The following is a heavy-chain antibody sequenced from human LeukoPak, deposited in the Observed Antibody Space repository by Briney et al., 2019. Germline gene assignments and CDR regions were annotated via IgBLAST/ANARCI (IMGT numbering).Heavy chain of an antibody. CDR2: IEQDGSEK. D-gene: IGHD3-10*01. J-gene: IGHJ4*02. CDR3: ARAYYYDSGNYYNPTSSFDY. CDR1: GFTFSRYW. V-gene: IGHV3-7*04. Sequence: PGGSLRLSCAASGFTFSRYWMSWVRQAPGKGLEWVANIEQDGSEKYYVDSVKGRFTISRDNAKNSLYLQMNSLRAEDTAVYYCARAYYYDSGNYYNPTSSFDYWGQGTLVTVSS.